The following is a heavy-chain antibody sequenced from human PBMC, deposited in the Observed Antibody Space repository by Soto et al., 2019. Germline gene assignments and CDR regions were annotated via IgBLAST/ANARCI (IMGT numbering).Heavy chain of an antibody. CDR3: ARGPRDGYKYYYYYYGMDV. J-gene: IGHJ6*02. CDR2: IIPIFGTA. V-gene: IGHV1-69*13. D-gene: IGHD5-12*01. CDR1: GGTFSSYA. Sequence: GASVKVSCKASGGTFSSYAISWVRQAPGQGLEWMGGIIPIFGTANHAQKFQGRVTITADESTSTAYMELSSLRSEDTAVYYCARGPRDGYKYYYYYYGMDVWGQGTTVTVSS.